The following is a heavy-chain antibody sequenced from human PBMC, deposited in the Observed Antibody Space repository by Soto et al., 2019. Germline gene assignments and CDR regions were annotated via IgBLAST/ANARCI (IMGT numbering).Heavy chain of an antibody. CDR3: AKGDCSSTSCYPDY. CDR2: ISYDGSNK. Sequence: GGSLRLSCAASGFTFSSYGMHWVHQAPGKGLEWVAVISYDGSNKYYADSVKGRFTISRDNSKNTLDLQMNSLRAEDTAVYYCAKGDCSSTSCYPDYWGQGTLVTVSS. CDR1: GFTFSSYG. D-gene: IGHD2-2*01. V-gene: IGHV3-30*18. J-gene: IGHJ4*02.